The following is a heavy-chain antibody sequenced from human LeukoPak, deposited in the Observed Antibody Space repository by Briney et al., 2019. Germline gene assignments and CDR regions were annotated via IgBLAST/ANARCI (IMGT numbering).Heavy chain of an antibody. J-gene: IGHJ4*02. Sequence: PGGSLRLSCTVSGFTVSSNSMSWVRQAPGKGLEWVSSIFPSGGGIHYADSVRGRFTISRDNSKSTLSLQMNSLRAEDTAIYYCATYRQVLLPFESWGQGTLVTVSS. CDR3: ATYRQVLLPFES. V-gene: IGHV3-53*01. CDR1: GFTVSSNS. CDR2: IFPSGGGI. D-gene: IGHD2-8*02.